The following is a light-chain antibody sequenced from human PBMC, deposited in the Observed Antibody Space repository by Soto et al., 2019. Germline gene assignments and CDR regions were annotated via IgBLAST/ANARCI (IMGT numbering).Light chain of an antibody. CDR1: QSVASNY. V-gene: IGKV3-20*01. J-gene: IGKJ1*01. CDR2: AAS. CDR3: QQYGSAPWT. Sequence: EIVLTQSPGTLPLSPGARATLSCRASQSVASNYLAWYQQKPGQAPRLLIYAASGRATGIPDRFSGSGSGTDFTLTISRLEPEDFAVYYCQQYGSAPWTFGQGTKVEIK.